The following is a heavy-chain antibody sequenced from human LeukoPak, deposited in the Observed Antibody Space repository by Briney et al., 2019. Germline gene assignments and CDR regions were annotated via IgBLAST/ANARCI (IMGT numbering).Heavy chain of an antibody. Sequence: GGSLRLSCAASGFTFSGYNMNWVRQAPGKGLEWVSYISSGSSTIYYADSVRGRFTISRDNAKSSLYLQMNSLRAEDTAVYYCARGRADYYFDYWSQGTLVTVSS. J-gene: IGHJ4*02. CDR2: ISSGSSTI. V-gene: IGHV3-48*01. CDR3: ARGRADYYFDY. CDR1: GFTFSGYN. D-gene: IGHD2-21*02.